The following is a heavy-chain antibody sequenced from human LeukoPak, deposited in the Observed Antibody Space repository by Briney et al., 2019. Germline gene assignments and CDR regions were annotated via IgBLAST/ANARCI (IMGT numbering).Heavy chain of an antibody. Sequence: SETLSLTCTVSGGSISSYYWSWIRQPPGKGLEWIGYIYYSGSTNYNPSLKSRVTISVDTSKNQFPLKLSSVTAADTAVYYCARGDDGEYYFDYWGQGTLVTVSS. CDR3: ARGDDGEYYFDY. D-gene: IGHD1-1*01. V-gene: IGHV4-59*01. CDR2: IYYSGST. CDR1: GGSISSYY. J-gene: IGHJ4*02.